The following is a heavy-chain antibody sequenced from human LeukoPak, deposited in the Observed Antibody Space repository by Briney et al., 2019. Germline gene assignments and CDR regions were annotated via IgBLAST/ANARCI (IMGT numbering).Heavy chain of an antibody. V-gene: IGHV4-38-2*02. CDR2: FYHSGST. CDR1: GYSISSAYY. Sequence: SGTLSLTCTVSGYSISSAYYWGWIRQPPGKGLVWIGSFYHSGSTYYNPSLKSRVTISVDTSKNQFSLKLSSVTAADTAVYYCARVGFLEWESQIYYYYYMDVWGKGTTVTVSS. D-gene: IGHD3-3*01. CDR3: ARVGFLEWESQIYYYYYMDV. J-gene: IGHJ6*03.